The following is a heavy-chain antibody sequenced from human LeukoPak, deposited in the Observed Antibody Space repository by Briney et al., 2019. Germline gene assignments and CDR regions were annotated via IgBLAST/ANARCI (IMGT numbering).Heavy chain of an antibody. J-gene: IGHJ5*02. CDR3: AAAPITIFGVVTPKFDP. V-gene: IGHV1-58*01. Sequence: GASVKVSCKASGFTFTSSAVQWVRQARGQRLEWIGWIVVGSGNTNYAQKFQERVTITRGMSTSTAYMELSSLRSEDTAVYYCAAAPITIFGVVTPKFDPWGQGTLVTVSS. D-gene: IGHD3-3*01. CDR1: GFTFTSSA. CDR2: IVVGSGNT.